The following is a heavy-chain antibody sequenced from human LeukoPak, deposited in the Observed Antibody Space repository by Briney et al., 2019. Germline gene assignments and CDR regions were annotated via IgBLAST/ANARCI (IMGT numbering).Heavy chain of an antibody. CDR1: EFIFSTYA. J-gene: IGHJ4*02. D-gene: IGHD5-12*01. CDR3: ARAYGYSYALDY. Sequence: GGSLRLSCAASEFIFSTYAMHWVRQAPGKGLEWVAVIPSDGDNEYYADSVKGRFTISRDNSKSTLYLQMNSLRPEDTAVFYCARAYGYSYALDYWGQGTLVTVSS. V-gene: IGHV3-30*04. CDR2: IPSDGDNE.